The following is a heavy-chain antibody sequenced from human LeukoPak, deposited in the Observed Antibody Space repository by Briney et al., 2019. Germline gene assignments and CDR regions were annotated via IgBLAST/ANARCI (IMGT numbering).Heavy chain of an antibody. J-gene: IGHJ4*02. D-gene: IGHD1-26*01. V-gene: IGHV1-18*01. CDR2: ISAYNGNT. CDR3: ARCGGVGATTFFDY. Sequence: ASVKVSCKASGYTFTSYGISWVRQAPGQGLEWVGWISAYNGNTSYAQKLQGRVTMTTDTSTSTAYMELRSLRSDDTAVYYCARCGGVGATTFFDYWGQGTLVTVSS. CDR1: GYTFTSYG.